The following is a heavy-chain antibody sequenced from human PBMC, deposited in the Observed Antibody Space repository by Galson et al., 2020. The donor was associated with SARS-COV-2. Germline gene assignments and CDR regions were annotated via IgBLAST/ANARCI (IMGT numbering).Heavy chain of an antibody. CDR3: VRDVSGGASDI. Sequence: HSGGSLRLSCAASGFAFSNYAIHWVRQAPGKGLDWVAVISHDGRIEVYADSVKGRFTISRDNSENMVFLQVNSLRADDTALYYCVRDVSGGASDIWGQGTMVTVSS. CDR2: ISHDGRIE. J-gene: IGHJ3*02. CDR1: GFAFSNYA. D-gene: IGHD1-26*01. V-gene: IGHV3-30*04.